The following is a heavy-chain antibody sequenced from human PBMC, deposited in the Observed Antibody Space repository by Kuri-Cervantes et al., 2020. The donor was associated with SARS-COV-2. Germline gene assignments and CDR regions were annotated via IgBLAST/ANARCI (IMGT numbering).Heavy chain of an antibody. D-gene: IGHD4-17*01. CDR2: INPSGGST. CDR3: ARSPSNGDYDGWFDY. V-gene: IGHV1-46*01. Sequence: ASVKVSCKASGYTFTSYYMHGVRQAPGQGLEWMGRINPSGGSTSYAQKFQGRVTMTRDTSTSTVYMELSSLRSEDTAVYYCARSPSNGDYDGWFDYWGQGTLVTVSS. CDR1: GYTFTSYY. J-gene: IGHJ4*02.